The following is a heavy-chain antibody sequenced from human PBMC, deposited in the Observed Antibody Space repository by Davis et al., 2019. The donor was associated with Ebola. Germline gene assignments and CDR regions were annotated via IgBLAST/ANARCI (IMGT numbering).Heavy chain of an antibody. J-gene: IGHJ6*02. CDR2: IYRGGST. CDR3: ARERKLGFYGMDV. CDR1: GFTVSSNY. V-gene: IGHV3-66*01. D-gene: IGHD3-10*01. Sequence: PGGSLRLSCAASGFTVSSNYMSWVRQAPGTGLEWVSVIYRGGSTYYADSVKGRFTISRDNSKNTLYLQMNSLRAEDTAVYYCARERKLGFYGMDVWGQGTTVTVSS.